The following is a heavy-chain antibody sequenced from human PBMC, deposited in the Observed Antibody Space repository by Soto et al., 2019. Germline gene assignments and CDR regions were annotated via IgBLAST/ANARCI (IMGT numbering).Heavy chain of an antibody. CDR1: GFTFSSYS. V-gene: IGHV3-21*01. J-gene: IGHJ4*02. D-gene: IGHD3-22*01. CDR2: ISSSSSYI. CDR3: ARGLYCYDSSGYYGN. Sequence: PGGSLRLSCAASGFTFSSYSMNWVRQAPGKGLEWVSSISSSSSYIYYADSVKGRFTITRDNAKNSLYLQMNSLRAEDTAVYYCARGLYCYDSSGYYGNWGQGTLVTVSS.